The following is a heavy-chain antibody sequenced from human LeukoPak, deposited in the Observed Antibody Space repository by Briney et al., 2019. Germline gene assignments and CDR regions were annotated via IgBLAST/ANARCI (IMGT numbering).Heavy chain of an antibody. CDR1: GGSITTNR. Sequence: PSETLSLTCTVSGGSITTNRWTWVRQTPGRGLEWIGYIHHSGRTDYNPSLKSRLTISLDTSKSQFSLKLTSVTAADTAVYYCAPGWRFCRDEGCVGSWGQGTLVTVSS. CDR2: IHHSGRT. CDR3: APGWRFCRDEGCVGS. D-gene: IGHD3-3*01. V-gene: IGHV4-59*01. J-gene: IGHJ4*02.